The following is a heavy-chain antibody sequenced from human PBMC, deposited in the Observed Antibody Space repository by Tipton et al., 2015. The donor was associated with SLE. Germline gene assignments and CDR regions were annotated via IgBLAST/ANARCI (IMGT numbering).Heavy chain of an antibody. CDR2: IIPIFGTA. D-gene: IGHD5-12*01. J-gene: IGHJ4*02. CDR1: GYSFTSYW. CDR3: ARKVVATAFDY. V-gene: IGHV1-69*06. Sequence: QLVQSGAEVKKPRESLKISCKGSGYSFTSYWIGWVRQAPGQGLEWMGGIIPIFGTANYAQKFQGRVTITADKSTSTAYMELSSLRSEDTAVYYCARKVVATAFDYWGQGTLVTVSS.